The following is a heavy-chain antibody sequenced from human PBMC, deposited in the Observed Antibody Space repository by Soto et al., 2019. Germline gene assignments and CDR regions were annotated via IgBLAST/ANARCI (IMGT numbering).Heavy chain of an antibody. V-gene: IGHV3-23*01. Sequence: GGSLRLSCAGSEFTFSNHAMAWVRQAPGKGLECVSGIWSSGERMFYADSVKTRLTISKDTSKNQVVLTMTNMDPVDTATYYCARIRGNQNGRTHFDYWGQGTLVTVSS. D-gene: IGHD1-26*01. CDR2: IWSSGERM. J-gene: IGHJ4*02. CDR1: EFTFSNHA. CDR3: ARIRGNQNGRTHFDY.